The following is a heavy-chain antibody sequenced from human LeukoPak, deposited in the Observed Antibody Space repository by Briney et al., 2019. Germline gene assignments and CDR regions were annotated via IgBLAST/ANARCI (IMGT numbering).Heavy chain of an antibody. J-gene: IGHJ3*02. Sequence: GGSLRLSCAASGFTFSDYYMSWIRQAPGKGLEWVSYISSSGSTIYYADSVKGRFTISRDNTKNSLYLQMNSLRAEDTAVYYCARDPPAAAGKGVFDIWGQGTMVTVSS. V-gene: IGHV3-11*01. D-gene: IGHD6-13*01. CDR1: GFTFSDYY. CDR2: ISSSGSTI. CDR3: ARDPPAAAGKGVFDI.